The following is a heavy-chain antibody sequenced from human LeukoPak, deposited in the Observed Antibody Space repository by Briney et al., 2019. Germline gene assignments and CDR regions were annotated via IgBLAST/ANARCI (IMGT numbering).Heavy chain of an antibody. D-gene: IGHD3-9*01. CDR1: GGSISSVS. V-gene: IGHV3-48*01. Sequence: ETLSLTCTVSGGSISSVSYYWGWIRQAPGKGLEWVSYISSSSSTIYYADSVKGRFTISRDNAKNSLYLQMNSLRAEDTAVYYCARAVSPFDWLLSSYFDYWGQGTLVTVSS. J-gene: IGHJ4*02. CDR2: ISSSSSTI. CDR3: ARAVSPFDWLLSSYFDY.